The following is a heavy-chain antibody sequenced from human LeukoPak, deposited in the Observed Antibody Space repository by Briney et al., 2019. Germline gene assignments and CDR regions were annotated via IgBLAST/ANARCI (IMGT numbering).Heavy chain of an antibody. J-gene: IGHJ4*02. CDR1: GGSISSYY. D-gene: IGHD5-18*01. CDR3: ARAAPPGYSYALIFDY. V-gene: IGHV4-59*01. CDR2: IYYSGST. Sequence: PSETLSLTCTVSGGSISSYYWSWIRQPPGKGLAWIGYIYYSGSTNYNPSLKSRVTISVDTSKNQFSLKLSSVTAADTAVYYCARAAPPGYSYALIFDYWGQGSLVTVSS.